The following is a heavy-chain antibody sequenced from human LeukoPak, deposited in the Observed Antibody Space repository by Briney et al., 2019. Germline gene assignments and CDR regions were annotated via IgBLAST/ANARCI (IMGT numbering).Heavy chain of an antibody. CDR1: GGSINNYY. Sequence: PSETLSLTCAVSGGSINNYYWSWIRQPPGKGLEWIGYIYYSGSTKYNPSLKSRVTISVDTSKNQFSLKLSSVTAADTAVYYCARVPDYGDYEKLWFDPWGQGTLVTVSS. CDR3: ARVPDYGDYEKLWFDP. CDR2: IYYSGST. D-gene: IGHD4-17*01. J-gene: IGHJ5*02. V-gene: IGHV4-59*01.